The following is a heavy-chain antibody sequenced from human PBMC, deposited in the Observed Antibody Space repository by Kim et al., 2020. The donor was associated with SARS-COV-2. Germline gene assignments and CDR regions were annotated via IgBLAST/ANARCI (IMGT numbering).Heavy chain of an antibody. CDR3: ASGSDGWYFEN. V-gene: IGHV4-59*09. CDR2: T. Sequence: TNYNPSLKSRVTISLDTSKNQFSLKLSSVTAADTAVYYCASGSDGWYFENWGQGTLVTVSS. J-gene: IGHJ4*02. D-gene: IGHD6-19*01.